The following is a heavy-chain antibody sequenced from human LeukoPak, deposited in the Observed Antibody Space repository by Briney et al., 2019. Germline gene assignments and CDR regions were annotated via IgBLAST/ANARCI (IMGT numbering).Heavy chain of an antibody. CDR2: INPNSGGT. Sequence: ASVKVSCKASGYTFTGYYMHWVRQAPGQGPEWMGWINPNSGGTNYAQKFQGRVTMTRDTSISTAYMELSRLRSDDTAVYYCARGAMVRGVIIGYWGQGTLVTVSS. V-gene: IGHV1-2*02. CDR3: ARGAMVRGVIIGY. D-gene: IGHD3-10*01. J-gene: IGHJ4*02. CDR1: GYTFTGYY.